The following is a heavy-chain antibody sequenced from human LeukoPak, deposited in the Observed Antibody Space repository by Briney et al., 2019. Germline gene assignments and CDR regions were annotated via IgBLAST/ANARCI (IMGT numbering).Heavy chain of an antibody. CDR1: GFTFDDYA. Sequence: GRSLRLSCAASGFTFDDYATHWVRQAPGKGLEWVSGISWNSGSIGYADSVKGRFTISRDNAKNSLYLQMNSLRAEDTALYYCAKDSGYYDSSGYKSNYFDYWGQGTLVTVSS. CDR3: AKDSGYYDSSGYKSNYFDY. V-gene: IGHV3-9*01. J-gene: IGHJ4*02. D-gene: IGHD3-22*01. CDR2: ISWNSGSI.